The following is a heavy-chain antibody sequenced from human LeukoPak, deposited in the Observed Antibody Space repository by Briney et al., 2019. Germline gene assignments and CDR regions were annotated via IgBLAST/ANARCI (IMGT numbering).Heavy chain of an antibody. D-gene: IGHD4-17*01. Sequence: SETLSLTCTVSGGSISSGGYYWSWIRQHPGKGLEWIGYIYYSGRTYYNPSLKSRVTISVDTSKNQFSLKLSSVTAADTAVYYCARASSTVTHNWFDPWGQGTLVTVSS. CDR2: IYYSGRT. CDR3: ARASSTVTHNWFDP. V-gene: IGHV4-31*03. CDR1: GGSISSGGYY. J-gene: IGHJ5*02.